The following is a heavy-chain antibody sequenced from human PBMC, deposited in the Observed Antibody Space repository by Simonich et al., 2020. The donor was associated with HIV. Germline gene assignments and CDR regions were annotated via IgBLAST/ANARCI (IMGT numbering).Heavy chain of an antibody. J-gene: IGHJ4*02. D-gene: IGHD2-2*01. CDR1: GFTFSSYS. V-gene: IGHV3-21*01. CDR3: ARDGRKGSSTSCSDY. CDR2: ISSSSSYI. Sequence: EVQLVESGGGLVKPGGSLRLSCAASGFTFSSYSMNWVRQAPGKGLEWVSSISSSSSYIYYADSGKGRFTISRDNAKNSLYLQMNSLRAEDTAVYYCARDGRKGSSTSCSDYWGQGTLVTVCS.